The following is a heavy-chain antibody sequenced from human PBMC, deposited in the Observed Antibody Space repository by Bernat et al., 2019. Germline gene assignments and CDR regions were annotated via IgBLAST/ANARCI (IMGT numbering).Heavy chain of an antibody. V-gene: IGHV4-39*01. CDR1: GGSISSSSYY. J-gene: IGHJ4*02. D-gene: IGHD3-10*01. Sequence: QLQLQESGPGLVKPSETLSLTCTVPGGSISSSSYYWGWIRQPPGKGLEWIGSIYYSGSTYYNPSLKSRVTISVDTSKNQFSLKLSSVTAADTAVYYCARHLNYYGSGSYYTFDYWGQGTLVTVSS. CDR3: ARHLNYYGSGSYYTFDY. CDR2: IYYSGST.